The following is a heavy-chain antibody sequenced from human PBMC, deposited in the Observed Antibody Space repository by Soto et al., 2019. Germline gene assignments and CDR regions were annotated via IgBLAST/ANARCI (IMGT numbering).Heavy chain of an antibody. J-gene: IGHJ2*01. Sequence: QVQLVESGGGVLEPGRSLRLSGAASGFTFSSYGMHWVREAPGKGLERVTVISYDGSNKYYADSVKGRFTISRDNSKNTLYLQMNSLRAEDTAVYYCAKESNIVVVPAAMFDWYFDLWGRGTLVTVSS. CDR2: ISYDGSNK. V-gene: IGHV3-30*18. D-gene: IGHD2-2*01. CDR3: AKESNIVVVPAAMFDWYFDL. CDR1: GFTFSSYG.